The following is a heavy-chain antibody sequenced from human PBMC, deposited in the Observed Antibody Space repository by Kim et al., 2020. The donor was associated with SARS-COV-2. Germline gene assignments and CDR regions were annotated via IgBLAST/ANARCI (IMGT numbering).Heavy chain of an antibody. Sequence: GGSLRLSCAASGFTFGDYAMHWVRQAPGKGLEWVSGISWNSGSIGYADSVKGRFTISRDNAKNSLYLQMNSLRAEDTALYYCAKEWRQQLVGYYFDYWGQGTLVTVSS. V-gene: IGHV3-9*01. D-gene: IGHD6-13*01. CDR3: AKEWRQQLVGYYFDY. J-gene: IGHJ4*02. CDR1: GFTFGDYA. CDR2: ISWNSGSI.